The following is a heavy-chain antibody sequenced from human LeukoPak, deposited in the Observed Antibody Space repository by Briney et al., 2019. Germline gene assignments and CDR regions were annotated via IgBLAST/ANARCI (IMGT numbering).Heavy chain of an antibody. V-gene: IGHV4-38-2*02. J-gene: IGHJ5*02. D-gene: IGHD2-2*01. CDR2: IYHSGST. CDR1: GGSLSGYY. Sequence: PSETLSLTCAVYGGSLSGYYWGWIRQPPGKGLEWIGSIYHSGSTYYNPSLKSRVTISVDTSKNQFSLKLSSVTAADMAVYYCARDRQGTSTPWGQGTLVTVSS. CDR3: ARDRQGTSTP.